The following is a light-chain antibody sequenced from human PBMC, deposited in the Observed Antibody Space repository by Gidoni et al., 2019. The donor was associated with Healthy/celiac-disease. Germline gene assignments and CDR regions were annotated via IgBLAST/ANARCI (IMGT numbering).Light chain of an antibody. V-gene: IGLV1-47*01. CDR1: SPNIGSNY. J-gene: IGLJ3*02. Sequence: QSVLTQPPSASGTPGPRVTISCSGSSPNIGSNYVYWYQQLPGTAPKLLIYRNNQRPSGVPDRFSGSKSGTSASLAISGLRSEDEADYYCAAWDDSLSVRVFGGGTKLTVL. CDR2: RNN. CDR3: AAWDDSLSVRV.